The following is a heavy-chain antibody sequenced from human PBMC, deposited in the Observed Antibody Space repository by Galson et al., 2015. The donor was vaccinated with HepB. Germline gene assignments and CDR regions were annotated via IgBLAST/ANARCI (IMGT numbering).Heavy chain of an antibody. CDR1: GYTFTGYY. CDR2: INPNSGGT. CDR3: ARDRGMVALGAFDI. J-gene: IGHJ3*02. Sequence: SVKVSCKASGYTFTGYYMHWVRQAPGQGLEWMGWINPNSGGTNYAQKFQGRVTMTRDTSISTAYMELSRLRSDDTAVYYCARDRGMVALGAFDIWGQGTMVTVSS. D-gene: IGHD2-8*01. V-gene: IGHV1-2*02.